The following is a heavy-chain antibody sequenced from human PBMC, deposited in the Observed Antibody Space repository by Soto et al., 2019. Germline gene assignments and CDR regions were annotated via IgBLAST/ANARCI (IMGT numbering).Heavy chain of an antibody. Sequence: EVQLVESGGGLVQPGGSLRLSCAASGFTLSSYDIHWVRQATGEGLAWVSGIGSGGDTHYADSVKGRFIISREDGKNSLYLQMNNRRVGDTAVYYCTRKTPPTGMEVWGQGATVTVS. V-gene: IGHV3-13*01. CDR3: TRKTPPTGMEV. D-gene: IGHD3-9*01. CDR2: IGSGGDT. CDR1: GFTLSSYD. J-gene: IGHJ6*02.